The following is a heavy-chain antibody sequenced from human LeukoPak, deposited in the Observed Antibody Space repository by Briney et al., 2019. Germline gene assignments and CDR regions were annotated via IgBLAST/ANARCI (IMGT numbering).Heavy chain of an antibody. J-gene: IGHJ4*02. Sequence: GGSLRLSCAASGFTVSSNYMSWVRQAPGKGLEWVSGIYSGGSTYYPDSVKGRFTISRDNSKNTLYLQMNRLRAEDTAVYYCASQPATAIAPFDYWGQGTLVTVSS. CDR3: ASQPATAIAPFDY. CDR1: GFTVSSNY. CDR2: IYSGGST. V-gene: IGHV3-66*04. D-gene: IGHD2-2*02.